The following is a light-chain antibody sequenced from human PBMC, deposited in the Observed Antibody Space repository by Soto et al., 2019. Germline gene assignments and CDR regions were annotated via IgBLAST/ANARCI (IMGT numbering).Light chain of an antibody. Sequence: QSALTQPASVSGSPGQSITISCTGTSRVVGGYKYVSWYQQHPGKAPRLMIYEVNKRPSGVPDRFSGSKSGYTASLTVSGLQTEDEAFYYCSSSAGIYHYLVFGGGTKLTVL. CDR3: SSSAGIYHYLV. CDR2: EVN. CDR1: SRVVGGYKY. J-gene: IGLJ3*02. V-gene: IGLV2-8*01.